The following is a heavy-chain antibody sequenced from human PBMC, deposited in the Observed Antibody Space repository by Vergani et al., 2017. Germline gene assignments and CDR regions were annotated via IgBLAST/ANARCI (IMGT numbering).Heavy chain of an antibody. J-gene: IGHJ1*01. CDR1: GFTSSYYG. V-gene: IGHV3-30*03. D-gene: IGHD2-15*01. CDR2: ISYDGTQK. Sequence: QVHLVESGGGVVQPGRSLRLSCVVSGFTSSYYGMHWVRQAPGKGLEWVAVISYDGTQKHYADSVKGRFTISRDNSKSTLYLQMNSLRTEDTAVYYCATKSCGTPSYHIGYFREWGEGTLVSVSA. CDR3: ATKSCGTPSYHIGYFRE.